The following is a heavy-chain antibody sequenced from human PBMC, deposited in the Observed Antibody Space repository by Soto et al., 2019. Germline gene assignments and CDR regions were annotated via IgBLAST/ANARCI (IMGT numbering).Heavy chain of an antibody. CDR2: IYYSGST. J-gene: IGHJ6*02. CDR1: GGSISSGDYY. V-gene: IGHV4-30-4*01. Sequence: SETLSLTCTVSGGSISSGDYYWSWIRQPPGKGLEWIGYIYYSGSTYYNPSLKSRVTISVDTSKNQFSLKLSSVTAADTAVYYCARRSSYGRPYGMDVWGQGTTVTVS. D-gene: IGHD5-18*01. CDR3: ARRSSYGRPYGMDV.